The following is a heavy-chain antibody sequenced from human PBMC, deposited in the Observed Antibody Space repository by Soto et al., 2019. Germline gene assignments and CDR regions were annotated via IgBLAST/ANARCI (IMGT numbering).Heavy chain of an antibody. Sequence: EVQLVESGGGLVQPGGSLRLSCVVSGFTFSNYWMSWVRQAPGKGLECVANKKQDGSEKSYVDSVEGRFSITIANAKKSLYLEMTSLSTEDTAIYFCARETTFYDVLTGSYMGYFDYWSLATVVPVSS. J-gene: IGHJ4*02. CDR1: GFTFSNYW. CDR2: KKQDGSEK. V-gene: IGHV3-7*03. CDR3: ARETTFYDVLTGSYMGYFDY. D-gene: IGHD3-9*01.